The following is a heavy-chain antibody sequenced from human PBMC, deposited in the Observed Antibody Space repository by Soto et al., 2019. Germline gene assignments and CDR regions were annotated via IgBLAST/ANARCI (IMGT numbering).Heavy chain of an antibody. Sequence: QLQLHESGPGLVKSSETLSLTCTVSGGSISKSNYFWGWIRQAPGKGLEWIASILYTGTTSYNSSLKSRVAISVDTSKTLFAPKLNSVTAADTAVYYCARLGWGNGDSDYWGQGTLVTVSS. V-gene: IGHV4-39*01. D-gene: IGHD2-21*01. J-gene: IGHJ4*02. CDR1: GGSISKSNYF. CDR2: ILYTGTT. CDR3: ARLGWGNGDSDY.